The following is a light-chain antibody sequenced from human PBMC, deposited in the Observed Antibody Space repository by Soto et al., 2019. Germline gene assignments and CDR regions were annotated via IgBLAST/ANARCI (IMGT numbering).Light chain of an antibody. V-gene: IGLV2-8*01. J-gene: IGLJ1*01. CDR3: KSYAGSNTYV. Sequence: QPALTQPPSASGSPGQSVTISCTGTKNDIGLYDFVSWYQHHPGKAPRLIIYEVVQRPSGVPDRFSGSKSGNTASLTLSGLQAADEADYFCKSYAGSNTYVFGSGTKVTV. CDR1: KNDIGLYDF. CDR2: EVV.